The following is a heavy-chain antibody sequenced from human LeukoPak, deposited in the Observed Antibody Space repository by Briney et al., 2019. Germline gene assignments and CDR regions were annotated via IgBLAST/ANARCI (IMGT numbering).Heavy chain of an antibody. V-gene: IGHV3-23*01. CDR3: AKDRVPDGVWSFDY. J-gene: IGHJ4*02. D-gene: IGHD2-8*02. CDR1: GFTFSTYT. CDR2: VGQDGRST. Sequence: PGGSLRLSCAASGFTFSTYTMSWVRQAPGEGLQWVSGVGQDGRSTHYADSVKGRFTISRDNSKNTLYLQMSSLRAEDTAVYYCAKDRVPDGVWSFDYWGQGSLVIVSS.